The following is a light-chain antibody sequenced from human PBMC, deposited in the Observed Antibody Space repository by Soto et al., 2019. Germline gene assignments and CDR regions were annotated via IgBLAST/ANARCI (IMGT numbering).Light chain of an antibody. V-gene: IGLV2-14*01. CDR3: CAYAGRYTLI. Sequence: QSVLTQPASVSGSPGQSIAISCTGSGSDVGGYNYVSWYQQHPGKAPKLIIYGVSHRPSGVSTRFSASRSAYTASLTISGLQAEDEGDYYCCAYAGRYTLIFGGGTKLTVL. CDR2: GVS. J-gene: IGLJ2*01. CDR1: GSDVGGYNY.